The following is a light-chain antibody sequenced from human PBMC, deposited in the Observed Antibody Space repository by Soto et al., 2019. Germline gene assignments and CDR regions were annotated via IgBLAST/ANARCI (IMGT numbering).Light chain of an antibody. CDR1: QSVSSN. CDR2: DAS. V-gene: IGKV3-11*01. CDR3: QQRTDRPPWT. Sequence: EIVMTQSPATLSVSPGERATLSCWASQSVSSNLAWYQQKPGQAPRLLIFDASQRATGIPARFRGSGSGTDFTLSISSLEPEDFAVYYCQQRTDRPPWTFGQGTKVDIK. J-gene: IGKJ1*01.